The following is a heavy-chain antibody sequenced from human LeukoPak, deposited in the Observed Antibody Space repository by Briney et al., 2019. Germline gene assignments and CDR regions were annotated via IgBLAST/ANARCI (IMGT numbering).Heavy chain of an antibody. CDR3: ARDLYGDYGVFDY. V-gene: IGHV4-61*02. CDR1: GDSISSNDYY. J-gene: IGHJ4*02. Sequence: PSETLSLTCIVSGDSISSNDYYWSWIRQPAGKGLEWIGRVHTSGSTNYNPSLKSRVTMSVDTSKNQFSLRLNTVTAADTAVYYCARDLYGDYGVFDYWGQGTLVTVSS. D-gene: IGHD4-17*01. CDR2: VHTSGST.